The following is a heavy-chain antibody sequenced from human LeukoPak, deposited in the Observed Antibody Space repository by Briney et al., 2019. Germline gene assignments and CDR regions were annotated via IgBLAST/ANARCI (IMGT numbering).Heavy chain of an antibody. CDR1: GGSFSGYY. V-gene: IGHV4-34*01. Sequence: KPSETLSLTCAVYGGSFSGYYWSWIRQPPGKGLEWVGEINHSGSTNYNPSLKSRVTISVDTSKNQFSLKLSSVTAADTAVYYCARKSGLATVVTHYYFDYWGQGTLVTVSS. J-gene: IGHJ4*02. CDR3: ARKSGLATVVTHYYFDY. D-gene: IGHD4-23*01. CDR2: INHSGST.